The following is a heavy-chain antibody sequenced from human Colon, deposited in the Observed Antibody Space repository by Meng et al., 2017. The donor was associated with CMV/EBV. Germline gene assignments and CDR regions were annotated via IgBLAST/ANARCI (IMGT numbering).Heavy chain of an antibody. D-gene: IGHD3-10*01. V-gene: IGHV3-11*01. CDR1: GFHFNDYY. CDR3: ARAHYYGSGSNPLDH. CDR2: ISITGSTI. J-gene: IGHJ4*02. Sequence: SGFHFNDYYISWVRQAPGKGLEWISSISITGSTIFYADSVKGRFTISRDNAKNSVYLQMDSLRADDTAVYYCARAHYYGSGSNPLDHWGQGTLVTVSS.